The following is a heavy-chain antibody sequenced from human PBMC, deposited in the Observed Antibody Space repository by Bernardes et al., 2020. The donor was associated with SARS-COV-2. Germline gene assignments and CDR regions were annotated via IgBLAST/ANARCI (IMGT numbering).Heavy chain of an antibody. CDR1: GFTFSSYS. Sequence: GGSLRLSCAASGFTFSSYSMNWVRQAPGKGLEWVSYISSSSSTIYYADSVKGRFTISRDNAKNSLYLQMNSLRAEDTAVYYCASFFPAYGGNSEKVIHYYYYGMDVWGQGTTVTVSS. V-gene: IGHV3-48*04. CDR3: ASFFPAYGGNSEKVIHYYYYGMDV. D-gene: IGHD4-17*01. CDR2: ISSSSSTI. J-gene: IGHJ6*02.